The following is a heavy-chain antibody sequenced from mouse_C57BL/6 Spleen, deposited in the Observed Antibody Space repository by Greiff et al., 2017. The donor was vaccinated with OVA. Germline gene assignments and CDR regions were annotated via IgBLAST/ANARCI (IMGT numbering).Heavy chain of an antibody. J-gene: IGHJ2*01. Sequence: VKLQESGPGLVAPSQSLSITCTVSGFSLTSYGVHWVRQPPGKGLEWLVVIWSDGSTTYNSALKSRLSISKDNSKSQVFLKMNSLQTEDTAMYYCARHNYGSSPFDYWGQGTTLTVSA. CDR2: IWSDGST. CDR1: GFSLTSYG. V-gene: IGHV2-6-1*01. D-gene: IGHD1-1*01. CDR3: ARHNYGSSPFDY.